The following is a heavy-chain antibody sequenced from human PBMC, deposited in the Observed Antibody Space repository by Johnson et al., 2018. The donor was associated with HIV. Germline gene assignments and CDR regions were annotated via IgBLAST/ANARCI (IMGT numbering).Heavy chain of an antibody. D-gene: IGHD6-19*01. CDR1: GFTFSDYY. Sequence: VQLVESGGGLVKPGGSLRLSCAASGFTFSDYYMSWIRQAPGKGPEWISYIRTSSSTIYYADSVKGRFTISRDNAKNSLYLQMDSLRAEDTAVYYCARGSGHHPGAFDIWGQGTMVTVSS. CDR2: IRTSSSTI. V-gene: IGHV3-11*04. J-gene: IGHJ3*02. CDR3: ARGSGHHPGAFDI.